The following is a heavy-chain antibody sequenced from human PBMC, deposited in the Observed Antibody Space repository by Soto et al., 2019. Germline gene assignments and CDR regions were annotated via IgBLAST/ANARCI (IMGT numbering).Heavy chain of an antibody. CDR3: TRDRGFWSGPPFDY. CDR1: GFTFGDYA. V-gene: IGHV3-49*03. Sequence: PGGSLRLSCTASGFTFGDYARSWFRQAPGKGLEWVGFIRSKAYGGTTEYAASVKGRFTISRDDSKSIAYLQMNSLKTEDTAVYYCTRDRGFWSGPPFDYWGQGTLVTVSS. D-gene: IGHD3-3*01. CDR2: IRSKAYGGTT. J-gene: IGHJ4*02.